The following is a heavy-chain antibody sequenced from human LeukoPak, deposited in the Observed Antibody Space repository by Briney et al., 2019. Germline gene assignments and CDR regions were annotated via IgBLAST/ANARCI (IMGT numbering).Heavy chain of an antibody. CDR3: ARVHQLEFPSYYFDY. Sequence: SETLSLTCTVSGGSISGYYWSWIRQPPGKGLEWVGYISYSGSTNYNPSLKSRVTISVDTSKNQFSLKLSSGTAADTAIYYCARVHQLEFPSYYFDYWGQGTLVTVSS. J-gene: IGHJ4*02. CDR2: ISYSGST. D-gene: IGHD1-1*01. V-gene: IGHV4-59*01. CDR1: GGSISGYY.